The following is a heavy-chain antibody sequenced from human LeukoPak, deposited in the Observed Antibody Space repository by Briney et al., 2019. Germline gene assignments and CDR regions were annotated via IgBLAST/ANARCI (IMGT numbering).Heavy chain of an antibody. D-gene: IGHD6-6*01. V-gene: IGHV3-33*01. CDR2: IWYDGSNT. CDR3: ARDYHTSSSHLLDY. CDR1: GLTFSTYG. Sequence: GGSLRLSCAASGLTFSTYGMHWVRQAPGKGLEWVAIIWYDGSNTYYADSVKGRFTISRDNSKNTLYLQMNSLGAEDTAVYYCARDYHTSSSHLLDYWGQGTLVTVSS. J-gene: IGHJ4*02.